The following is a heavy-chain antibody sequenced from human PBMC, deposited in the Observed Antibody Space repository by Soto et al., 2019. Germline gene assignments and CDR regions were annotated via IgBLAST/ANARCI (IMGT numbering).Heavy chain of an antibody. CDR2: ISGSGGST. Sequence: PGGSLRLSCAASGFTFSSYAMSWVRQAPGKGLEWVSAISGSGGSTYYADSVKGRFTISRDNSKNTLYLQMNSLRAEDTAVYYCAKGAVIAVAGPGLIRPFFDYGGGGTLVTAPS. J-gene: IGHJ4*02. V-gene: IGHV3-23*01. CDR3: AKGAVIAVAGPGLIRPFFDY. CDR1: GFTFSSYA. D-gene: IGHD6-19*01.